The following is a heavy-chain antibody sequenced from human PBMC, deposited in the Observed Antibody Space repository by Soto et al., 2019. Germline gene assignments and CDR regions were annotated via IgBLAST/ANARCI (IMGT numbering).Heavy chain of an antibody. CDR1: GFTFSSYA. V-gene: IGHV3-23*01. CDR3: AKKYRGTYPFDY. Sequence: GGSLRLSCAASGFTFSSYAMSWVRQAPGKGLEWVSAISGSGGSTYYADSVKGRFTISRDNSKNTLYLQMDSLRAEDTAIYYCAKKYRGTYPFDYWGQGTLVTVSS. D-gene: IGHD1-26*01. CDR2: ISGSGGST. J-gene: IGHJ4*02.